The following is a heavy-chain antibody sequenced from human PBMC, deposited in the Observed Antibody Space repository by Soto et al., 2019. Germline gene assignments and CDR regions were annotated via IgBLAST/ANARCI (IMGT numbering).Heavy chain of an antibody. CDR1: GFTFSNYA. CDR2: IWYDGSDK. J-gene: IGHJ6*03. CDR3: ARDSGGDYHNYYMDV. Sequence: QMQLVESGGGVVQPGTSLRLSCAASGFTFSNYAMHWVRQAPGKGLEWVTIIWYDGSDKNYGDSVKGRFTISRDNSKNTLYLQMNSLRVEDTAVYYCARDSGGDYHNYYMDVWGKGTTVTVS. D-gene: IGHD4-17*01. V-gene: IGHV3-33*01.